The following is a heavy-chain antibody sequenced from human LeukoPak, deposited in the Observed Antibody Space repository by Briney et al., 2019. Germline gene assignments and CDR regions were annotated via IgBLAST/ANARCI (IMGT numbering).Heavy chain of an antibody. CDR1: GFTFSSYG. CDR2: IWYDGSNK. J-gene: IGHJ4*02. CDR3: ARDSPKYYDYVWGSYLPFDY. Sequence: PGGSLRLSCAASGFTFSSYGMHWVRQAPGKGLEWVAVIWYDGSNKYYADSVKGRFTIPRDNSKNTLYLQMNSLRAEDTAVYYCARDSPKYYDYVWGSYLPFDYWGQGTLVTVSS. D-gene: IGHD3-16*01. V-gene: IGHV3-33*01.